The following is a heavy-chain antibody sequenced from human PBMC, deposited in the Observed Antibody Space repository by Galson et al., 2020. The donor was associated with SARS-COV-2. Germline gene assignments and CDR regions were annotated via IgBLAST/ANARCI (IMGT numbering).Heavy chain of an antibody. J-gene: IGHJ4*02. CDR1: GDSVSSNSVA. D-gene: IGHD3-22*01. CDR3: ARENNHDSSGHYQEGVFET. Sequence: SQTLSLTCAISGDSVSSNSVAWNWIRQSPSRGLEWLGRTYYRSKWFDDYAVSVKSRKIVNPDTAKNQISLQLHSVTPEDTAVYYCARENNHDSSGHYQEGVFETWGQGILVTVSS. CDR2: TYYRSKWFD. V-gene: IGHV6-1*01.